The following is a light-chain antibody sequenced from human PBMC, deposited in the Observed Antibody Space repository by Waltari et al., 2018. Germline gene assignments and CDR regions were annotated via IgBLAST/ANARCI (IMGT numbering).Light chain of an antibody. CDR3: HQSYTLPRT. CDR1: QSIGSS. V-gene: IGKV6-21*01. Sequence: DIVLTQSPDFQSVTPKEKVTITCRASQSIGSSIHWYQQKPDQSPKLLIKYASQSFSGVPSRFRGSGSGTDFTLTINSLEAEDAATYYCHQSYTLPRTFGQGTKVEIQ. CDR2: YAS. J-gene: IGKJ1*01.